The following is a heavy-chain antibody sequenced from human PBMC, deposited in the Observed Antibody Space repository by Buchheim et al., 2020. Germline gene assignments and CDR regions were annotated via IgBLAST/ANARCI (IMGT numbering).Heavy chain of an antibody. CDR1: GFSLSTSGMY. V-gene: IGHV2-70*15. Sequence: QVTLRESGPALVKPTQTLTLTCTFSGFSLSTSGMYVSWVRQSPGKALEWLARIDWDDDKYYNTSLTTRLSISKDTSKNQVVLTLTNMDPVDTATYYCARNYDYGDTPIDFWGQGTL. J-gene: IGHJ4*02. CDR2: IDWDDDK. D-gene: IGHD4-17*01. CDR3: ARNYDYGDTPIDF.